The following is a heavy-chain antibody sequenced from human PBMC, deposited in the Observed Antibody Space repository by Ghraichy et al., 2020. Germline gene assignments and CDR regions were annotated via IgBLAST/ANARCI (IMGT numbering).Heavy chain of an antibody. V-gene: IGHV3-49*03. CDR2: IRSKAYGGTT. D-gene: IGHD3-16*01. J-gene: IGHJ4*02. CDR3: TRVITGGPNPYYFDY. Sequence: GESLNISCTASGFTFGDYAMSWFRQAPGKGLEWVGFIRSKAYGGTTEYAASVKGRFTISRDDSKSIAYLQMNSLKTEDTAVYYCTRVITGGPNPYYFDYWGQGTLVTVSS. CDR1: GFTFGDYA.